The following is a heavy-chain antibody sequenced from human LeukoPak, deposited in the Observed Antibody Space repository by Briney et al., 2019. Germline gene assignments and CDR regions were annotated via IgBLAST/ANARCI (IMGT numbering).Heavy chain of an antibody. CDR2: FKSKTDGGTT. CDR3: TTEGYNILTGLYYFDY. CDR1: GFTFSNAW. Sequence: GGSLRLSCAASGFTFSNAWMSWVRQAPGKGLEWLGRFKSKTDGGTTDYAAPVKGRFTISRDDSKNTLYLQMNSLKTEDTAVYYCTTEGYNILTGLYYFDYWGQGTLVTVSS. J-gene: IGHJ4*02. V-gene: IGHV3-15*01. D-gene: IGHD3-9*01.